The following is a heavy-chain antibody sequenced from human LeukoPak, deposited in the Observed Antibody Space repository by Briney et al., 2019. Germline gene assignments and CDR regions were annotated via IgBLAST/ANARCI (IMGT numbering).Heavy chain of an antibody. V-gene: IGHV4-4*07. CDR1: GGSISSYY. J-gene: IGHJ4*02. Sequence: TSETLSLTCTASGGSISSYYWSWIRQPAGKGLEWIGRIYTSGSTNYNPSLKSRVTMSVDTSKNQFSLKLSSVTAADTAVYYCARDLGDGYNYGPFDYWGQGTLVTVSS. CDR2: IYTSGST. CDR3: ARDLGDGYNYGPFDY. D-gene: IGHD5-24*01.